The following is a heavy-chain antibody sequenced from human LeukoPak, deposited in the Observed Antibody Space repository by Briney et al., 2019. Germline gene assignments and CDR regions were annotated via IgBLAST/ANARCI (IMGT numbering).Heavy chain of an antibody. CDR2: IYYSGRT. Sequence: PSETLSLTCTVSYGSISDISYYWGWIRQPPGKGLEWIGSIYYSGRTYYNSSLKSRVTISVDTSKNQFSLKVTSVTAADTAVYYCARGHSGWYQSPFDYWGQGTLVTVSS. CDR3: ARGHSGWYQSPFDY. D-gene: IGHD6-19*01. V-gene: IGHV4-39*07. J-gene: IGHJ4*02. CDR1: YGSISDISYY.